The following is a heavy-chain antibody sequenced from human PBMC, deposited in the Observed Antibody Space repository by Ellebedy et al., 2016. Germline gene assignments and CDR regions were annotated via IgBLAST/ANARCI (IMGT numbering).Heavy chain of an antibody. CDR1: GFTFSSYA. D-gene: IGHD3-22*01. Sequence: GESLKISCAASGFTFSSYAMSWVRQAPGKGLEWVSAISGSGGSTYYADSVKGRFTISRDNSKNTLYLQMNSLRAEDTAVYYCAKSDSSGEEVYYYFDYWGQGTLVTVSS. J-gene: IGHJ4*02. CDR3: AKSDSSGEEVYYYFDY. V-gene: IGHV3-23*01. CDR2: ISGSGGST.